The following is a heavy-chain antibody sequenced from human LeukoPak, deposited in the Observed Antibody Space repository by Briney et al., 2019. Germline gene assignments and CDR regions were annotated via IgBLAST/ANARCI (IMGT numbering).Heavy chain of an antibody. CDR2: IYYSGST. V-gene: IGHV4-59*01. Sequence: SETLSLTCTVSGGSISSYYWSWIRQPPGKGLEWIGYIYYSGSTNYNPSLKSRVTISVDTSKNQFSLKLSSVTAADTAVYYCASSKLSDLDDAFDIWGQGTMVTVSS. D-gene: IGHD4-11*01. J-gene: IGHJ3*02. CDR1: GGSISSYY. CDR3: ASSKLSDLDDAFDI.